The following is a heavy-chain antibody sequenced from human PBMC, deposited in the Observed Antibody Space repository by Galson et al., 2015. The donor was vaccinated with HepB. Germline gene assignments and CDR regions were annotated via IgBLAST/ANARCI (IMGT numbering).Heavy chain of an antibody. J-gene: IGHJ4*02. CDR1: GFTFSNAW. Sequence: SLRLSCAASGFTFSNAWMSWVRQAPGKGLEWVGRIKSKTDGGTTDYAAPVKGRFTISRDDSKNTLYLQMNSLKTEDTAVYYCTTESYGDLKSIDYWGQGTLVTVSS. CDR2: IKSKTDGGTT. CDR3: TTESYGDLKSIDY. D-gene: IGHD4-17*01. V-gene: IGHV3-15*01.